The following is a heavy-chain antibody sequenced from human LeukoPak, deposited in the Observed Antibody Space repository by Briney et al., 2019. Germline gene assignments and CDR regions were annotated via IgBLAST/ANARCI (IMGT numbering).Heavy chain of an antibody. CDR2: IIPILGIA. CDR3: ARGADGGNSSY. CDR1: GGTFSSYA. V-gene: IGHV1-69*04. J-gene: IGHJ4*02. Sequence: SVKVSCKASGGTFSSYAISWVRRAPGQGLEWMGRIIPILGIANYAQKFQGRVTITADKSTSTACMELSSLRSEDTAVYYCARGADGGNSSYWGQGTLVTVSS. D-gene: IGHD4-23*01.